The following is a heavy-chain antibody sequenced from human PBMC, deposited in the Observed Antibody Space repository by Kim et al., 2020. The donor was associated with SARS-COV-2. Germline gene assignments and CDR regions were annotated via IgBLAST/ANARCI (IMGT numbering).Heavy chain of an antibody. D-gene: IGHD5-18*01. V-gene: IGHV3-33*05. CDR2: ISYDGSNK. CDR1: GFTFSSYG. J-gene: IGHJ3*02. Sequence: GGSLRLSCAASGFTFSSYGMHWVRQAPGKGLEWVAVISYDGSNKYYADSVKGRFTISRDNSKNTLYLQMNSLRAEDTAVYYCARKFITPGYSYGYLSGAPGDAFDIWGQGTMVTVSS. CDR3: ARKFITPGYSYGYLSGAPGDAFDI.